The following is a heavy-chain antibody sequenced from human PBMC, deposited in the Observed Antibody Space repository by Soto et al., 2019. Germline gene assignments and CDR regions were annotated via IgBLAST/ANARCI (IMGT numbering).Heavy chain of an antibody. CDR3: AREKYSSSSGAAFDI. CDR1: GYTFTGYY. Sequence: ASVKVSCKASGYTFTGYYMHWVRQAPGQGLEWMGWINPNSGGTNYAQKFQGRVTMTRDTSISTAYMELSRLRSDDTAVYYCAREKYSSSSGAAFDIWGQGTMGTVSS. J-gene: IGHJ3*02. CDR2: INPNSGGT. V-gene: IGHV1-2*02. D-gene: IGHD6-6*01.